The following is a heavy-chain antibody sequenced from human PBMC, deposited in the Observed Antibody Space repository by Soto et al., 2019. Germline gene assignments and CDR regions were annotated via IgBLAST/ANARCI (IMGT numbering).Heavy chain of an antibody. CDR3: ALEKISRRCCNCFDS. Sequence: GGSLRLSYAASGFIFSSYAMHWVRQAPGKGLEWVAVISYDGSNKYYADSVKGRFTISRDNSNNTLYLQMNSLRAEVTVVYYCALEKISRRCCNCFDSWGQGILVTGSS. CDR1: GFIFSSYA. CDR2: ISYDGSNK. J-gene: IGHJ5*01. D-gene: IGHD2-15*01. V-gene: IGHV3-30-3*01.